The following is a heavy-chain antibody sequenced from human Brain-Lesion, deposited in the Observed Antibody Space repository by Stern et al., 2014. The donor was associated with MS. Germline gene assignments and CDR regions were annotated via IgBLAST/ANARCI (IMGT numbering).Heavy chain of an antibody. CDR1: GYRFTSNW. V-gene: IGHV5-51*01. CDR2: IWPGDSDT. Sequence: MQLVQSGAEVKKPGESLKISCKGSGYRFTSNWIGWVRQMPGKGLEWMGIIWPGDSDTRYSPSFQGQVTISVDKSISTAYLQWSSLQASDTAMYYCARRGDSSSSGFDYWGQGTLVIVSS. CDR3: ARRGDSSSSGFDY. D-gene: IGHD6-6*01. J-gene: IGHJ4*02.